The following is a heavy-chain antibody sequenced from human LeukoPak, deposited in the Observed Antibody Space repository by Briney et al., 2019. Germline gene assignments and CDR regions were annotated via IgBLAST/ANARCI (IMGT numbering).Heavy chain of an antibody. J-gene: IGHJ4*02. Sequence: KPSETLSLTCTVSGYSISSGYYWGWIRQPPGKGLEWIGSIYHSGSTYYNPSLKSRVTISVDTSKNQFSLKLSSVTAADTAVYYCARNKAAAEFLLDYWGQGTLVTVSS. CDR2: IYHSGST. D-gene: IGHD6-13*01. CDR1: GYSISSGYY. V-gene: IGHV4-38-2*02. CDR3: ARNKAAAEFLLDY.